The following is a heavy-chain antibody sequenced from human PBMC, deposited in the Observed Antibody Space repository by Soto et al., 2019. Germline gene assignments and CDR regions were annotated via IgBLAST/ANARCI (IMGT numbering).Heavy chain of an antibody. V-gene: IGHV4-30-2*01. CDR2: IYHSGST. CDR3: ARQDYYYGMDV. CDR1: GGSISSGGYS. J-gene: IGHJ6*02. Sequence: PSETLSLTCAVSGGSISSGGYSWSWIRQPPGKGLEWIGYIYHSGSTYYNPSLKSRVTISVDTSKNQFSLKLSSVTAADTAVYYCARQDYYYGMDVWGQGTTVTVSS.